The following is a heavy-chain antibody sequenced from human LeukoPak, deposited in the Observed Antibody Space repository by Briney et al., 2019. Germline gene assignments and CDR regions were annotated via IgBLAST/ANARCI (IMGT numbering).Heavy chain of an antibody. CDR2: IRKNSATI. D-gene: IGHD6-6*01. J-gene: IGHJ4*02. CDR3: ARGKYRSSSFDC. V-gene: IGHV3-48*04. CDR1: GFTFSDYD. Sequence: GGSLRLSCAASGFTFSDYDMAWARQAPGRGLEWVSFIRKNSATIYYADSVRGRFTISRDNAKNSLYLQMNSLRAEDTAVYYCARGKYRSSSFDCWGQGTLVTVSS.